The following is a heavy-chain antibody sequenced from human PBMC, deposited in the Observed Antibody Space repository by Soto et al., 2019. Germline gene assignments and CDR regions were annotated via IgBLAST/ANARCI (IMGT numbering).Heavy chain of an antibody. CDR1: GGSISSSYY. J-gene: IGHJ5*02. D-gene: IGHD4-17*01. V-gene: IGHV4-61*01. CDR3: ARAQGGYGDYDNWFDP. Sequence: PSETLSLTCTVSGGSISSSYYWSWIRQPPGKGLEWIGYIYYSGSTNYNPSLKSRVTISVDTSKNQFSLKLSSVTAADTAVYYCARAQGGYGDYDNWFDPWGQGTLVTVSS. CDR2: IYYSGST.